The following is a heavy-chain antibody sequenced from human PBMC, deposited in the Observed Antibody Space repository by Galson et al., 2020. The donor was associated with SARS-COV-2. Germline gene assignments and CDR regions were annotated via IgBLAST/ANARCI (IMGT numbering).Heavy chain of an antibody. J-gene: IGHJ6*02. CDR1: GFTFSSYS. CDR3: ARDSSHTGYYGMDV. V-gene: IGHV3-21*01. D-gene: IGHD5-18*01. Sequence: KIGESLKISCAASGFTFSSYSMNWVRQAPGKGLEWVSSISSSSSYIYYADSVKGRFTISRDNSKNTLYLQMNSLRAEDTAVYYCARDSSHTGYYGMDVWGQGTTVTVSS. CDR2: ISSSSSYI.